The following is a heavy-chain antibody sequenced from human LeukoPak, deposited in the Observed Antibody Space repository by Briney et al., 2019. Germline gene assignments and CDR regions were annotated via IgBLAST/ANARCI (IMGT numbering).Heavy chain of an antibody. Sequence: GGSLRLSCAASGFTFSSYWMSWVRQAPGKGLEWVANIKQDGSEKYYVDSGKGRFTISRDNAKNSLYLQMNSLRAEDTAVYYCARETDTAMVPPFDYWGQGTLVTVSS. CDR2: IKQDGSEK. D-gene: IGHD5-18*01. CDR1: GFTFSSYW. J-gene: IGHJ4*02. V-gene: IGHV3-7*01. CDR3: ARETDTAMVPPFDY.